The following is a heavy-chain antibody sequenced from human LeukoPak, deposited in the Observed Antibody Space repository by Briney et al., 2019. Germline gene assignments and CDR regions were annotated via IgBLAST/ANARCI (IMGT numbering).Heavy chain of an antibody. CDR2: MNPNSGNT. CDR1: GYTFTSYD. J-gene: IGHJ6*02. V-gene: IGHV1-8*01. D-gene: IGHD6-13*01. Sequence: ASVRVSCKASGYTFTSYDINWVRQATGQGLEWMGWMNPNSGNTGYAQKFQGRVTMTRNTSISTAYMELSSLRSEDTAMYYCARESIAAAGNDYYGMDVWGQGTTVTVSS. CDR3: ARESIAAAGNDYYGMDV.